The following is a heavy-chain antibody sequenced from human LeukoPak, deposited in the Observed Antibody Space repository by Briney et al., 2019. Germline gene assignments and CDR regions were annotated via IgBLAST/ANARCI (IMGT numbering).Heavy chain of an antibody. D-gene: IGHD5-24*01. Sequence: SETLSLTCTVSGGSISSGGYYWSWIRQHPGKGLEWIGYIYYSGSTYYNPSLKSRVTISVDTPKNQFSLKLSSVTAADTAVYYCASISRDGYKPEYFQHWGQGTLVTVSS. CDR1: GGSISSGGYY. CDR3: ASISRDGYKPEYFQH. CDR2: IYYSGST. J-gene: IGHJ1*01. V-gene: IGHV4-31*03.